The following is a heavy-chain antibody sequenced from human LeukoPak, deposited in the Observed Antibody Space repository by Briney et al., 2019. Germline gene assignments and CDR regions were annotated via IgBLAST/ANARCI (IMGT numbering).Heavy chain of an antibody. J-gene: IGHJ5*02. V-gene: IGHV3-74*01. Sequence: PGGSLRLFCIASGFSFSGHWMHWARQLPGKGLVWVSRISPTGSTTSYADSVKGRFTISRDNSKNTLYLQMNSLRADDTAVYYCARDQGFCSGSSCRRYNWFDPRGPGTLVTVSS. D-gene: IGHD2-15*01. CDR1: GFSFSGHW. CDR2: ISPTGSTT. CDR3: ARDQGFCSGSSCRRYNWFDP.